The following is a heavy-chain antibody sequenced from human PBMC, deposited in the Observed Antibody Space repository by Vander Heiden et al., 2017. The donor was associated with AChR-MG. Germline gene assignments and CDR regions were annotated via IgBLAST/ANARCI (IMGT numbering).Heavy chain of an antibody. Sequence: QVQLQQWGAGLLKPSETLSLTCAVYGGSFSGYYWSWIRQPPGKGLEWIGEINHSGSTNYNPSLKSRVTISVDTSKNQFSLKLSSVTAADTAVYYCARGPLRYCSGGSCYSLSWFWFDPWGQGTLVTVSS. CDR1: GGSFSGYY. J-gene: IGHJ5*02. CDR2: INHSGST. CDR3: ARGPLRYCSGGSCYSLSWFWFDP. V-gene: IGHV4-34*01. D-gene: IGHD2-15*01.